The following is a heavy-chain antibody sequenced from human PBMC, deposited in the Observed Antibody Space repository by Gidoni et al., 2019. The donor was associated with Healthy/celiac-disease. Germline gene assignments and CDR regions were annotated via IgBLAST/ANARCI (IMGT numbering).Heavy chain of an antibody. CDR3: ARSKLSSGYDLTDAFDI. CDR1: GGAISSSTYY. V-gene: IGHV4-39*01. J-gene: IGHJ3*02. Sequence: QLQLQESGPGQVNPSETLSLHCTVSGGAISSSTYYWGWIRRPPWKGLEWIGSIYYSGSTYYNMSLKSRVTISVDTSKNQLSLKLSSVTAADTAVYYCARSKLSSGYDLTDAFDIWGQGTMVTVSS. CDR2: IYYSGST. D-gene: IGHD5-12*01.